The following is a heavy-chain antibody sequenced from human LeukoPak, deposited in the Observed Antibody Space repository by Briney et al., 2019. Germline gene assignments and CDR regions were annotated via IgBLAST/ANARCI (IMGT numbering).Heavy chain of an antibody. CDR2: IYPSDSDT. CDR1: GHRFTSYW. Sequence: GESLKISCKGSGHRFTSYWIAWVRQMPGKGLEWMGIIYPSDSDTTYSPSFQGQVTISADKSISTAYLQWNSLKASDTAMYYCARLVPAVYYFDYWGQGTLVTVSS. D-gene: IGHD2-2*01. CDR3: ARLVPAVYYFDY. V-gene: IGHV5-51*01. J-gene: IGHJ4*02.